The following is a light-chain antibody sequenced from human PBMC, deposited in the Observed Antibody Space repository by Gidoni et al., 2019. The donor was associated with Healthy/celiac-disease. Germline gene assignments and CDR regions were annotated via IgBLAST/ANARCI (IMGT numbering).Light chain of an antibody. CDR1: SSDVGSSNL. V-gene: IGLV2-23*02. CDR3: CSYAGSSTLV. Sequence: QSALTQPASVSGSPGQSITISCTGTSSDVGSSNLVSWYQQHPGKPPNLMIYEVSRRPSGVSNRFSGSNSGNTASLTISVLQAEDEADYYCCSYAGSSTLVYGGGTKRTVL. J-gene: IGLJ2*01. CDR2: EVS.